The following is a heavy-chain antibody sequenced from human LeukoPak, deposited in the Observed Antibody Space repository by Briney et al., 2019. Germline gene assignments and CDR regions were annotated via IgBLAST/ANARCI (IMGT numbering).Heavy chain of an antibody. CDR1: GYTFTDYD. J-gene: IGHJ1*01. V-gene: IGHV1-18*01. Sequence: AAVKVSCKASGYTFTDYDLIWVRQAPGQGLEWMGYISIYNGKTQIPQSLQSGVTMTTDTSTSTAYMELRSLRSDDTAVYYCAREDIAVVTSAHPRYNQYWGQGTLVTISS. CDR2: ISIYNGKT. CDR3: AREDIAVVTSAHPRYNQY. D-gene: IGHD1-1*01.